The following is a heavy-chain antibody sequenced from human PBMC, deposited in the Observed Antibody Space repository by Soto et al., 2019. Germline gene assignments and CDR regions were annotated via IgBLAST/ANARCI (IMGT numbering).Heavy chain of an antibody. CDR2: IYHSRST. CDR3: ARAGGLGAVAVDY. CDR1: GGSISSGGYS. V-gene: IGHV4-30-2*01. D-gene: IGHD6-19*01. Sequence: QLQLQESGSGLVKPSQTLSLTCAVSGGSISSGGYSWSWIRQPPGKGLEWIGNIYHSRSTYYNPSLKGRVTMSVDRSKNQFSLKLCSVTAADTAVYYCARAGGLGAVAVDYWGQGTLVTVSS. J-gene: IGHJ4*02.